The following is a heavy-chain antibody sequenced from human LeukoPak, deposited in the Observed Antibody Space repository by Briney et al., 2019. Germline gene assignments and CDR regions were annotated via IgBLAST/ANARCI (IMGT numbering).Heavy chain of an antibody. V-gene: IGHV3-21*01. D-gene: IGHD4-17*01. Sequence: PGGSLRLACAASGLTFSSYAMSWVRQAPGKGLEWVSSISSSSSYIYYADSVKGRFTISRDNAKNSLYLQMNSLRAEDTAVYYCARGFYGDYVYRDAFDIWGQGTMVTVSS. CDR1: GLTFSSYA. J-gene: IGHJ3*02. CDR2: ISSSSSYI. CDR3: ARGFYGDYVYRDAFDI.